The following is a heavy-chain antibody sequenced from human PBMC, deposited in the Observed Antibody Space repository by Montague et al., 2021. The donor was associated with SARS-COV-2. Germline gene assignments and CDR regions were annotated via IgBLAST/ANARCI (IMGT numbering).Heavy chain of an antibody. CDR2: IFYRGNT. Sequence: ETLSLTCTVSGGSINNTSYYWGWIRQPPGKGLKWIGSIFYRGNTHYNASLKSRVTVSVDTSKNQFSLNLTSVTAADTALYYCARLTTSGSIAWGQGTLVTVSS. D-gene: IGHD6-19*01. V-gene: IGHV4-39*01. CDR1: GGSINNTSYY. J-gene: IGHJ5*02. CDR3: ARLTTSGSIA.